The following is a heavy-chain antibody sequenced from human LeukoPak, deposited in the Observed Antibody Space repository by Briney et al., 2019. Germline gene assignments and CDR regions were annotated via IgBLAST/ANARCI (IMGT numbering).Heavy chain of an antibody. J-gene: IGHJ4*02. D-gene: IGHD4-17*01. Sequence: GGSLRLSCAASGFTFSSYGMHWVRQAPGKGLEWVAFIRYDGSNKYYADSVKGRFTISRDNSKNTLYLQMNSLRAEDTAVYYCATPPTVTRNYWGQGTLVTVSS. CDR1: GFTFSSYG. CDR2: IRYDGSNK. V-gene: IGHV3-30*02. CDR3: ATPPTVTRNY.